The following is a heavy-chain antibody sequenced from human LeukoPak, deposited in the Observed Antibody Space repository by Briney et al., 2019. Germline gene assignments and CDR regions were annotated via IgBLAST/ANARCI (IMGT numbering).Heavy chain of an antibody. V-gene: IGHV3-53*01. Sequence: DGSLRLSCAASGFTVSSNYMSWVRQAPGKGLEWVSVIYSGGSTYYADSVKGRFTISRDNSKNTLYLQMNSLRAEDTAVYYCARNAFCSGGSCLDYWGQGTLVTVSS. CDR3: ARNAFCSGGSCLDY. CDR2: IYSGGST. CDR1: GFTVSSNY. D-gene: IGHD2-15*01. J-gene: IGHJ4*02.